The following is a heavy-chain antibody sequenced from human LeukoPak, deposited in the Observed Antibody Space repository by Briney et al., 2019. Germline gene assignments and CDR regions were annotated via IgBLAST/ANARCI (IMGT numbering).Heavy chain of an antibody. CDR3: ARDRRVIAAAVLGWFDP. CDR2: INPNSGGT. V-gene: IGHV1-2*02. Sequence: ASVKASCKASGYTFTGYYMQWVRQAPGQGLEWMGWINPNSGGTNYAQKFQGRVTMTRDTSISTAYMELSRLRSDDTAVYYCARDRRVIAAAVLGWFDPWGQGTLVTVSS. J-gene: IGHJ5*02. CDR1: GYTFTGYY. D-gene: IGHD6-13*01.